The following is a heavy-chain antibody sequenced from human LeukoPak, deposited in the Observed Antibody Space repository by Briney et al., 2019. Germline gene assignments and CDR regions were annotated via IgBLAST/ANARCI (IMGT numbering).Heavy chain of an antibody. CDR2: IYSGGST. Sequence: GGSLRLSCAASGFTVSGNYMSWVRQAPGKGLEWVSVIYSGGSTSYADSVKGRFTISRDNSKNTLSLLMNSLRDEDTAVYYCARDWDGSGRFDYWGQGTLVTVSS. V-gene: IGHV3-66*01. CDR3: ARDWDGSGRFDY. J-gene: IGHJ4*02. CDR1: GFTVSGNY. D-gene: IGHD3-10*01.